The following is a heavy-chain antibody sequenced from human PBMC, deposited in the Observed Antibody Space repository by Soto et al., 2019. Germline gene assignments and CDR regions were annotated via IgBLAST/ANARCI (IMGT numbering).Heavy chain of an antibody. V-gene: IGHV4-4*08. CDR3: ARDFWSYYAFDI. Sequence: PSETLSLTCTVSGGSISSYYWSWIRQPPGKGLEWIGYIYNSGSTNYTPSLKSRVTISVDTSKNPFSLKLSSVTAADTAVYYCARDFWSYYAFDIWGQGTMVTVSS. D-gene: IGHD3-3*01. CDR1: GGSISSYY. CDR2: IYNSGST. J-gene: IGHJ3*02.